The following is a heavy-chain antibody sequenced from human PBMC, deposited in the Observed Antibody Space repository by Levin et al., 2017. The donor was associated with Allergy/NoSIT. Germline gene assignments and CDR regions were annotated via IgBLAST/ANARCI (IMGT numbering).Heavy chain of an antibody. J-gene: IGHJ3*02. V-gene: IGHV4-59*01. D-gene: IGHD3-9*01. Sequence: SETLSLTCTVSGGSISSYYWSWIRQPPGKGLEWIGYIYYSGSTNYNPSLKSRVTISVDTSKNQFSLKLSSVTAADTAVYYCARGGLHYDILTGYYYAFDIWGQGTMVTVSS. CDR3: ARGGLHYDILTGYYYAFDI. CDR1: GGSISSYY. CDR2: IYYSGST.